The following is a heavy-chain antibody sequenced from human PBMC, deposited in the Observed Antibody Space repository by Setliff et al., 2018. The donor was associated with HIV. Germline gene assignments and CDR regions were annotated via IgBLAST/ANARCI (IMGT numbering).Heavy chain of an antibody. Sequence: SETLSLTCSVSGGSLISGGYYWSWIRQHPGKGLEWIGYVYYTGKTYYNPSLESRISMSVDTSKNQFSLKPTSVTAADTAIYYCARDLTSNSNCFEPWGQGTQVTVSS. V-gene: IGHV4-31*03. D-gene: IGHD4-4*01. J-gene: IGHJ5*02. CDR3: ARDLTSNSNCFEP. CDR1: GGSLISGGYY. CDR2: VYYTGKT.